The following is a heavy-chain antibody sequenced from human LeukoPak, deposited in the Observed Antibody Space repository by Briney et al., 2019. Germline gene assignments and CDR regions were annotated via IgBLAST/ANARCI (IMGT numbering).Heavy chain of an antibody. J-gene: IGHJ3*02. V-gene: IGHV1-2*02. Sequence: ASVKVSCKASGYTFTSYGISWVRQAPGQGLEWMGWINPNSGGANYAQKFQGRVTMTRDTSISTAYMELSRLRSDDTAVYYCARAPYCSSTSCYRDAFDIWGQGTMVTVSS. D-gene: IGHD2-2*01. CDR2: INPNSGGA. CDR3: ARAPYCSSTSCYRDAFDI. CDR1: GYTFTSYG.